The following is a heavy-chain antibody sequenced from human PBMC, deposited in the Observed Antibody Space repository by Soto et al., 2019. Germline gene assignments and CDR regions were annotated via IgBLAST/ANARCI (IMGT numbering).Heavy chain of an antibody. D-gene: IGHD3-10*01. J-gene: IGHJ2*01. CDR1: GGSISSGGYY. CDR2: IYYSGST. V-gene: IGHV4-31*03. Sequence: SETLSLTCTVSGGSISSGGYYLRWIRQHPGKGLEWIGYIYYSGSTYYNPSLKSRVTISVDTSKNQFSLKLSSVTAADTAVYYCARATRGMVRGVINHWYFDLWGRGTLVTVSS. CDR3: ARATRGMVRGVINHWYFDL.